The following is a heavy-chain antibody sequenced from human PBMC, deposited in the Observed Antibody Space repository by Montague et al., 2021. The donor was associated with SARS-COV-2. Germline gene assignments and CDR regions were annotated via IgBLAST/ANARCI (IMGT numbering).Heavy chain of an antibody. CDR3: SRAGGDYYYHYYGIDV. J-gene: IGHJ6*02. D-gene: IGHD4-17*01. CDR2: SGST. Sequence: SGSTNYNPPLKSLVTISIDKSNNQFSLKLSSVTAADTAVYYCSRAGGDYYYHYYGIDVRGQGNTGTGSS. V-gene: IGHV4-4*02.